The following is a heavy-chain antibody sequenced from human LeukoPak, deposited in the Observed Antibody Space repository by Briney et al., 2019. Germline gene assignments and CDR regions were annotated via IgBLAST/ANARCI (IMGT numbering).Heavy chain of an antibody. CDR2: INSDGSST. Sequence: GGSLRLSCAASGFTFSSYWMHWVRQAPGKGLVWVSRINSDGSSTSYADSVKGRFTISRDNAKNTLYLQMSSLRAEDTAVYYCARVSVRFGAWGWFDPWGQGTLVTVSS. D-gene: IGHD3-10*01. CDR1: GFTFSSYW. J-gene: IGHJ5*02. CDR3: ARVSVRFGAWGWFDP. V-gene: IGHV3-74*01.